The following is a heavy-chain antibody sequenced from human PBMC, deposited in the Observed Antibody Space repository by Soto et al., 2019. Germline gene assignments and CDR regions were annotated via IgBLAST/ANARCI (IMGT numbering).Heavy chain of an antibody. J-gene: IGHJ4*02. V-gene: IGHV3-21*01. Sequence: EVQLVESGGGLVKPGGSLRLSCAASGFTFSSYSMNWVRQAPGKGLEWVSSVSSSSSYIYYADSVKGRFTISRDNAKNSLYLQMNSLRAEDTAVYYCARPRGSYYFDYWGQGTLVTVSS. CDR1: GFTFSSYS. CDR3: ARPRGSYYFDY. CDR2: VSSSSSYI. D-gene: IGHD1-26*01.